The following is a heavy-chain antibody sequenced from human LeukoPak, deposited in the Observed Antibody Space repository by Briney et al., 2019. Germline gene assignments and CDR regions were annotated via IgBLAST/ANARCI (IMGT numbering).Heavy chain of an antibody. CDR3: ANRVVVTVYDAFDI. D-gene: IGHD2-21*02. Sequence: GGSLRLSCAASGFTFDDYAMHWVRQAPGKGLEWVSLISGDGGSTYYADSVKGRFTISRDNSKNSLYLQMNRLRTEDTALYYCANRVVVTVYDAFDIWGQGTMVTVSS. CDR2: ISGDGGST. J-gene: IGHJ3*02. CDR1: GFTFDDYA. V-gene: IGHV3-43*02.